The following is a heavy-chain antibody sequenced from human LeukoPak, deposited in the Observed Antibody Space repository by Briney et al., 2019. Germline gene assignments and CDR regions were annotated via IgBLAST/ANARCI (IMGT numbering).Heavy chain of an antibody. CDR1: GGSFSGYY. J-gene: IGHJ4*02. CDR3: ARVSFTMVRGAINY. V-gene: IGHV4-34*01. D-gene: IGHD3-10*01. CDR2: INHSGST. Sequence: GSLRLSCAVYGGSFSGYYWSWIRQPPGKGLEWIGEINHSGSTNYNPSLKSRVTISVDTSKNQFSLKLSSVTAADTAVYYCARVSFTMVRGAINYWGQGTLVTVSS.